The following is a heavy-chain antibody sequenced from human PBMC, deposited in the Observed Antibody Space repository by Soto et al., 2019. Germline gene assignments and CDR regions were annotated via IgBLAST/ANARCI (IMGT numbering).Heavy chain of an antibody. V-gene: IGHV4-39*01. Sequence: QLQLQESGPGLVKPSETLSLTCTVSGGSISSSSYYWGWIRQPQGKGLEWIGSIYYGGSTYYNPSLKSRVTISVDTSKNQFSLKLRSVTAADTAVYYCARSSSSFDAFDIWGQGTMVTVSS. CDR3: ARSSSSFDAFDI. CDR2: IYYGGST. CDR1: GGSISSSSYY. D-gene: IGHD6-6*01. J-gene: IGHJ3*02.